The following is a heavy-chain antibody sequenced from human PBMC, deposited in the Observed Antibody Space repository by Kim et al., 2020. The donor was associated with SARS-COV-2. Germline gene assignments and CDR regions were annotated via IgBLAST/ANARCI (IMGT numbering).Heavy chain of an antibody. V-gene: IGHV4-39*07. J-gene: IGHJ5*02. CDR1: GGSISSSSYY. CDR3: ARILGDYGSGSYYNRSNWFDP. Sequence: SETLSLTCTVSGGSISSSSYYWGWIRQPPGKGLEWIGSIYYSGSTYYNPSLKSRVTISVDTSKNQFSLKLSSVTAADTAVYYCARILGDYGSGSYYNRSNWFDPWGQGTLVTVSS. CDR2: IYYSGST. D-gene: IGHD3-10*01.